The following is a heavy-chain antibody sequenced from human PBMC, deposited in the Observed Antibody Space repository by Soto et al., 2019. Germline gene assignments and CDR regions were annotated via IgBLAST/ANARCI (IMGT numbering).Heavy chain of an antibody. CDR2: ISGSGHAT. D-gene: IGHD3-22*01. V-gene: IGHV3-23*01. Sequence: KLLESGGGSVPPGASARLSCLTSGFMFDNYAMSWVRQSPARGLEWVAAISGSGHATYYTQSVRGRFTISRDKSNKTEFLQMNNLKTEDTAIYYCAKGRYFDSSGGCANYWGLGTLVTVSS. J-gene: IGHJ4*02. CDR1: GFMFDNYA. CDR3: AKGRYFDSSGGCANY.